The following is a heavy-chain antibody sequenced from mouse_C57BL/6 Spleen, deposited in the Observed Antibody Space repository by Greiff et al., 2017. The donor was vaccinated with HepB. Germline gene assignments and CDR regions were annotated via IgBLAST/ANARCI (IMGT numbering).Heavy chain of an antibody. CDR3: ARSPSSWYFDV. CDR2: IHPNSGST. J-gene: IGHJ1*03. Sequence: QVQLQQSGAELVKPGASVKLSCKASGYTFTSYWMHWVKQRPGQGLEWIGMIHPNSGSTNYNEKFKSKATLTVDKSSSTAYMQLSSLTSEDSAVYYCARSPSSWYFDVWGTGTTVTVSS. D-gene: IGHD2-10*02. CDR1: GYTFTSYW. V-gene: IGHV1-64*01.